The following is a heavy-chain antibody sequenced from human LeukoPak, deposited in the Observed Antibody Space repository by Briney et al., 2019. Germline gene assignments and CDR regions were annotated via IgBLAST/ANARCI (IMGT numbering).Heavy chain of an antibody. Sequence: GGSLRLSCAASGFTFSSSAMSWVRQAPGKRLEWVASISGSGGSTYYADSVKGRFTISRDNSKNTLYLQMNSLRDEDTAVYYCARALYDILTGYYIDYWGQGTLVTVSS. J-gene: IGHJ4*02. V-gene: IGHV3-23*01. CDR3: ARALYDILTGYYIDY. D-gene: IGHD3-9*01. CDR2: ISGSGGST. CDR1: GFTFSSSA.